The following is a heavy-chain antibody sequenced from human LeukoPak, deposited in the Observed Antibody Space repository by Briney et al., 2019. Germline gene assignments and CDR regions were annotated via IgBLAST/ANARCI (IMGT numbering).Heavy chain of an antibody. Sequence: PSETLSLTCTVSGGSISSSSYYWGWIRQPPGKGLEWIGSIYYSGSTYYNPSLKSRVTISVDTSKNQFSLKLSSVTAADTAVYYCARGTYSSGRIPFDYWGQGTLVTVSS. CDR2: IYYSGST. J-gene: IGHJ4*02. D-gene: IGHD6-19*01. V-gene: IGHV4-39*07. CDR3: ARGTYSSGRIPFDY. CDR1: GGSISSSSYY.